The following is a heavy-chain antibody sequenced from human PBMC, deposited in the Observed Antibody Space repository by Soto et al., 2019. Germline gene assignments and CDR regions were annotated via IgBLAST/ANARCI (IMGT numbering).Heavy chain of an antibody. CDR3: ATYDSSGLAF. J-gene: IGHJ4*02. CDR1: RGSISSYY. V-gene: IGHV4-59*08. D-gene: IGHD3-22*01. CDR2: IYYSGTT. Sequence: PSETLSLNCTVSRGSISSYYWNWIRQPPGKGLEWIGYIYYSGTTYYNPSLKSRLTISIDTSKKQFSLRLTSVTAADTAVYYCATYDSSGLAFWGQGTLVTVSS.